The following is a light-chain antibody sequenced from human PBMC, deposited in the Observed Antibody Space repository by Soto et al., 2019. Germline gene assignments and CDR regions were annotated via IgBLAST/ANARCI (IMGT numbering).Light chain of an antibody. CDR1: QSVSIS. CDR2: DAS. CDR3: QQRISWPPT. V-gene: IGKV3-11*01. Sequence: EIVLTQSPATLSLSPGERATVSCRASQSVSISLAWYQQKPGQAPRLLIYDASNRATGIPARFSGSGSGADFTLTISSLEPEDFAVYYCQQRISWPPTFGQGTRLEIK. J-gene: IGKJ5*01.